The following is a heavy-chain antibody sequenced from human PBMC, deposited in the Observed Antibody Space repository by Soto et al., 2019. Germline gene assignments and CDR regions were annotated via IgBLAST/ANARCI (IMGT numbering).Heavy chain of an antibody. CDR2: ISAYNGNT. Sequence: ASVNVSCKASGYTLTSYGISCVRQAPGEGLEWMGWISAYNGNTNYAQKLQGRVTMTTDTSTSTAYMEPRSLRSDDTAVYYCARDAQYSSRWYNWCEPLGQETLVTGSS. CDR3: ARDAQYSSRWYNWCEP. V-gene: IGHV1-18*04. D-gene: IGHD6-19*01. CDR1: GYTLTSYG. J-gene: IGHJ5*02.